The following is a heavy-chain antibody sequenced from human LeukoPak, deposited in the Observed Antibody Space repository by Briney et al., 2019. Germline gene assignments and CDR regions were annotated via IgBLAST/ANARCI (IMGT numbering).Heavy chain of an antibody. D-gene: IGHD7-27*01. J-gene: IGHJ6*02. V-gene: IGHV4-4*07. CDR2: IYTSGST. CDR3: ARGHHGEYYGMDV. Sequence: PSETLSLTCTVSGGSISSYYWSWIRQPAGQGLEWIGRIYTSGSTYYNPSLKSRVTISVDTSKNQFSLKLSSVTAAATAVYYCARGHHGEYYGMDVSGPRNTVTVSS. CDR1: GGSISSYY.